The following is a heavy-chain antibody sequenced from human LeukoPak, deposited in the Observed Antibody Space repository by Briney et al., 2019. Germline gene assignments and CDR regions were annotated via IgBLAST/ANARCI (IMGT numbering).Heavy chain of an antibody. Sequence: GGSLRLSCAAAGFTFSNYAMHWVRQAPGKGLEWVAVISFDGSEKYFADSVKGRFTISRDNSRNTLYLQMNSLRAEDTAVYYCARSSTGTTGSTLGYWGQGTLVTVSS. J-gene: IGHJ4*02. CDR3: ARSSTGTTGSTLGY. D-gene: IGHD1-1*01. CDR1: GFTFSNYA. CDR2: ISFDGSEK. V-gene: IGHV3-30*04.